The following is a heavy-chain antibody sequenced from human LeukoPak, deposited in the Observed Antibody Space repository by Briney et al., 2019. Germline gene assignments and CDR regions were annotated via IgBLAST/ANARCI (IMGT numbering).Heavy chain of an antibody. Sequence: GGSLRLSCAASGFTFDDYTMHWVRQAPGKGLEWVSLISWDGGSTYYADSVKGRFTISRDNSKNSLYLQMNSLRTEDTALYYCAKSPVPLGYCSSTSCYRGLLRWFDPWGQGTLVTVSS. CDR3: AKSPVPLGYCSSTSCYRGLLRWFDP. V-gene: IGHV3-43*01. CDR1: GFTFDDYT. D-gene: IGHD2-2*01. J-gene: IGHJ5*02. CDR2: ISWDGGST.